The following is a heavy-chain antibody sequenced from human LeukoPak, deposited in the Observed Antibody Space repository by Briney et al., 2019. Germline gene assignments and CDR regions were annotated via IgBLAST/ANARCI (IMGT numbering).Heavy chain of an antibody. J-gene: IGHJ3*02. Sequence: GGSLRLSCAASGFTFSDYWMHWVRQAPGKGLVWVSRISSDGSRVTYADSVKGRFTISRDNSKNTLYLQMNSLRAEDTAVYYCAKDGVITRLGAFDIWGQGTMVTVSS. V-gene: IGHV3-74*01. CDR1: GFTFSDYW. CDR2: ISSDGSRV. D-gene: IGHD3-22*01. CDR3: AKDGVITRLGAFDI.